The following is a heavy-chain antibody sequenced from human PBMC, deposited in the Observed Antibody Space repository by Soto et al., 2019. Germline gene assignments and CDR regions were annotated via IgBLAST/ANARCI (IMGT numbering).Heavy chain of an antibody. D-gene: IGHD5-12*01. CDR2: IYYSGST. J-gene: IGHJ4*02. V-gene: IGHV4-31*03. CDR3: ARYIVATTYYFDY. CDR1: GGSISSGGYY. Sequence: QVQLQESGPGQVKPSQTLSLTCTVSGGSISSGGYYWSWIRQHPGKGLEWIGYIYYSGSTYYNPSLKSRITISVDTSKNQFSLKLSSVAAADTAVYYCARYIVATTYYFDYWGQGTLVTVSS.